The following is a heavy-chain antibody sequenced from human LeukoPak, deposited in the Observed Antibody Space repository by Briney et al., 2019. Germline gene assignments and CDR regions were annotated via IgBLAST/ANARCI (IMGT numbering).Heavy chain of an antibody. CDR3: ARGSSTNCYGGNCFYYYMAV. D-gene: IGHD2-2*01. CDR1: GFTFSTYA. J-gene: IGHJ6*03. V-gene: IGHV3-30*04. CDR2: TSFDGTTK. Sequence: GGSLRLSCAASGFTFSTYAMHWVRQAPGKGLEWVAVTSFDGTTKYYADSVRGRFTVSRDNSKNTLILQMNSLRAEDTAVYYCARGSSTNCYGGNCFYYYMAVWGKGTTVTVSS.